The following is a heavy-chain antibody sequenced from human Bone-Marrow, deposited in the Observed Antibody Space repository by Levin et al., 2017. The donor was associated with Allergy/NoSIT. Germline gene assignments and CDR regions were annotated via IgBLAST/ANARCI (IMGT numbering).Heavy chain of an antibody. CDR3: ARESTGSTVNDF. CDR1: GFAFSNYG. CDR2: IQGDGNIK. V-gene: IGHV3-74*01. J-gene: IGHJ4*02. D-gene: IGHD2-8*02. Sequence: GESLKISCAASGFAFSNYGMHWVRQVPEKGLIWVSRIQGDGNIKYYADSVKGRFTISRDNAKNMLYLQMTSLKVEDTGLYYCARESTGSTVNDFWGQGTLVTVSS.